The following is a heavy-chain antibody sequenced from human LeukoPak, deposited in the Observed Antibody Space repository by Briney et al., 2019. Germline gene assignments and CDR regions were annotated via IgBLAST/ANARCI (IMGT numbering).Heavy chain of an antibody. J-gene: IGHJ4*02. CDR3: ASYHRYCSSTSCYFDY. D-gene: IGHD2-2*01. CDR1: GGSISSSVNY. CDR2: IYHSGST. Sequence: NPSEALSLTCTVSGGSISSSVNYWGWIRQPPGKGLEWIGYIYHSGSTYYNPSLKSRVTISVDTSKNQFSLKLSSVTAADTAVYYCASYHRYCSSTSCYFDYWGQGTLVTVSS. V-gene: IGHV4-30-2*02.